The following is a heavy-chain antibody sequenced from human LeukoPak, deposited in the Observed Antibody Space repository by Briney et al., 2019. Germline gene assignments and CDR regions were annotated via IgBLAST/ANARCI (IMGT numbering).Heavy chain of an antibody. V-gene: IGHV4-34*01. CDR2: INHSGST. D-gene: IGHD3-3*01. CDR3: ARVLHYDFWSGYYLSAYYFDY. CDR1: GGSFSGYY. J-gene: IGHJ4*02. Sequence: PSKTLSLTCAVYGGSFSGYYWSWIRQPPGKGLEWIGEINHSGSTNYNPSLKSRVTISVDTSKNQFSLKLSSVTAADTAVYYCARVLHYDFWSGYYLSAYYFDYWGQGTLVTVSS.